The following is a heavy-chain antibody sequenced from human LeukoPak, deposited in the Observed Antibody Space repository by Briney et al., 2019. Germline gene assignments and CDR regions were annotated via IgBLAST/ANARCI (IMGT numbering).Heavy chain of an antibody. CDR2: INPSGGST. Sequence: ASVKVSCKASGYTFTSYYMHWVRQAPGQGLEWMGIINPSGGSTSYAQKFQGRVTITRDTSASTAYMELSSLRSEDTAVYYCARDHLEFYDSSGYYSIWGQGTLVTVSS. V-gene: IGHV1-46*01. CDR3: ARDHLEFYDSSGYYSI. CDR1: GYTFTSYY. J-gene: IGHJ4*02. D-gene: IGHD3-22*01.